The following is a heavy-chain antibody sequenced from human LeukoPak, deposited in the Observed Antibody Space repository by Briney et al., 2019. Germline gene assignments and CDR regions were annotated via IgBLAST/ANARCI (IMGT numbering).Heavy chain of an antibody. CDR1: EFPFSSYL. D-gene: IGHD2-21*01. Sequence: PGGSLSLSCAASEFPFSSYLMHWVRQAPGKGLVWVSRINSDGSSTVYADSVKGRFTISRDNAKNTLYLQMNSLRAEDTAVYYCARDTPGEGVDYWGQGTLVAVSS. CDR2: INSDGSST. J-gene: IGHJ4*02. V-gene: IGHV3-74*01. CDR3: ARDTPGEGVDY.